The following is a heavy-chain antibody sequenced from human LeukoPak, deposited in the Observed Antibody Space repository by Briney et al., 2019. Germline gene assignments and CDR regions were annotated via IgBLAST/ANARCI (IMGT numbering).Heavy chain of an antibody. Sequence: GGSLRLSCAASGFTFRNYWMDWVRQASGQGLQWVANKNQDGSVRFYVDSVKGRFTISRDNARISLHLQMNSLRAEDTAVYYCAGGARGYNWYFDLWGRGTLVTVSS. CDR3: AGGARGYNWYFDL. J-gene: IGHJ2*01. D-gene: IGHD5-18*01. CDR2: KNQDGSVR. V-gene: IGHV3-7*01. CDR1: GFTFRNYW.